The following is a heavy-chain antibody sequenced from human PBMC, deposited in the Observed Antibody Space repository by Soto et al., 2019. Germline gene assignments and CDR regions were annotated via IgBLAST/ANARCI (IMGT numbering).Heavy chain of an antibody. D-gene: IGHD1-1*01. CDR2: IFHPGST. J-gene: IGHJ3*02. V-gene: IGHV4-31*03. CDR1: AGSISSPGYY. CDR3: ARGATATTARGAFDI. Sequence: QVQLQESGPGLMKPSQTLSLTCSVSAGSISSPGYYWSWIRQHPGKGLEWLGYIFHPGSTDYNPSLKRRHTMSVDTSKNQFSLKLTSVSAADTALYYCARGATATTARGAFDIWGQGTRVTVSS.